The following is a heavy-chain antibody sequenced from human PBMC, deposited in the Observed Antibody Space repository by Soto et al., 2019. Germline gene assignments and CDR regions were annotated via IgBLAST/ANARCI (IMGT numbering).Heavy chain of an antibody. V-gene: IGHV3-23*01. CDR3: AKYIVVVVAATFDAFDI. D-gene: IGHD2-15*01. Sequence: LSLTCAASGFTFSSYAMSWVRQAPGKGLEWVSAISGSGGSTYYADSVKGRFTISRDNSKNTLYLQMNSLRAEDTAVYYCAKYIVVVVAATFDAFDIWGQGTMVTVSS. CDR2: ISGSGGST. J-gene: IGHJ3*02. CDR1: GFTFSSYA.